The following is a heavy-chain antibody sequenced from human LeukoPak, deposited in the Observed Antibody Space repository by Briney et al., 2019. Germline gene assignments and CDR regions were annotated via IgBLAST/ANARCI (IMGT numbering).Heavy chain of an antibody. CDR1: GFTFSNYW. D-gene: IGHD1-26*01. CDR2: IKQDESTK. Sequence: GGSLRLSCAASGFTFSNYWMAWIRQAPGKGLEWVANIKQDESTKHYVESVKGRFTISRDNTKNSLYLQMNSLRAEDSAVYYCARDDGGSLEHWSQGTLVTVSS. V-gene: IGHV3-7*01. CDR3: ARDDGGSLEH. J-gene: IGHJ4*02.